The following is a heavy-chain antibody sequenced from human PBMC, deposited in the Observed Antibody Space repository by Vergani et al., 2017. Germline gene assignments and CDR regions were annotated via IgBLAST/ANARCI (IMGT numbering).Heavy chain of an antibody. Sequence: EVQLLESGGGLVQPGGSLRLSCAASGFTFTSYAMSWVRQAPGKGLEWVSAISGSGGSTYYADSVKGRFTISRDNSKNTLYLQMNSLRAEDTAVYYCANGKYSSSSSWFDPWGQGTLVTVSS. V-gene: IGHV3-23*01. D-gene: IGHD6-6*01. CDR1: GFTFTSYA. CDR3: ANGKYSSSSSWFDP. CDR2: ISGSGGST. J-gene: IGHJ5*02.